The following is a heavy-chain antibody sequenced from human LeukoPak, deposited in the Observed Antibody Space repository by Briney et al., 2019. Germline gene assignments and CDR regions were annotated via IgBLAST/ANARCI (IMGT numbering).Heavy chain of an antibody. Sequence: AGGSLRLSCAASGFTFSNYWMHWVRQAPGKGLVWVSRISSDGSSTSYADSVKGRFTISRDNAKNTLYLQMNSLRAEDTAVYYCVRLVYCSGGSCRDYWGQGTLVTVSS. J-gene: IGHJ4*02. V-gene: IGHV3-74*01. D-gene: IGHD2-15*01. CDR2: ISSDGSST. CDR1: GFTFSNYW. CDR3: VRLVYCSGGSCRDY.